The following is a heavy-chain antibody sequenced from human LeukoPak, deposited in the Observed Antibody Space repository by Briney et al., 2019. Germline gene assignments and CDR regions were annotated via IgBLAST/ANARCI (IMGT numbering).Heavy chain of an antibody. J-gene: IGHJ4*02. D-gene: IGHD2-21*02. CDR3: ARDPTYCGGDCSTWEGY. CDR1: GGTFSSYA. CDR2: IIPIFGTA. Sequence: SVKVSCKASGGTFSSYAISWVRQAPGQGLEWMGGIIPIFGTADYAQKFQGRVTITTDESTSTAYMELSSLRSEDTAVYYCARDPTYCGGDCSTWEGYWGQGTLVTVSS. V-gene: IGHV1-69*05.